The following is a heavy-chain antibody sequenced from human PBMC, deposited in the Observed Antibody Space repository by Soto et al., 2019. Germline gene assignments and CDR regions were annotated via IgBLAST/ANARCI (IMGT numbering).Heavy chain of an antibody. CDR1: GGTFSSYA. CDR2: IIPIFGTA. D-gene: IGHD5-18*01. CDR3: ARDGYSYGYIDNLRYGMDV. Sequence: QVQLAQSGAEVKKPGSSVKVSCKASGGTFSSYAISWVRQAPGQGLEWMGGIIPIFGTANYAQKFQGRVTITADESTSTAYMALSSLRSEDTAVYYCARDGYSYGYIDNLRYGMDVWGQGTTVTVSS. J-gene: IGHJ6*02. V-gene: IGHV1-69*12.